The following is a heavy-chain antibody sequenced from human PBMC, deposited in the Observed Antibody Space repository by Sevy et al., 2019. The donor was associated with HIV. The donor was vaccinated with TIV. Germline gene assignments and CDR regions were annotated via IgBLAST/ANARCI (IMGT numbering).Heavy chain of an antibody. D-gene: IGHD6-19*01. CDR1: GGTFSSYG. V-gene: IGHV1-69*13. CDR2: IIPILGTV. CDR3: ARGGGNGWYYFDY. J-gene: IGHJ4*02. Sequence: ASVKVSCKASGGTFSSYGISWVRQAPGQGLEWMGAIIPILGTVNYAQKFQGRVTITADESTKTAYMELSSLRSEDTAVYYCARGGGNGWYYFDYWGQETLVTVS.